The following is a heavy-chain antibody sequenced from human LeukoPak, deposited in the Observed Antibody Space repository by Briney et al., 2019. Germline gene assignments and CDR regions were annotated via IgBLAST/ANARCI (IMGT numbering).Heavy chain of an antibody. V-gene: IGHV4-4*07. D-gene: IGHD3-22*01. Sequence: SETLSLNCTVSGGSISSYYWTWIRQPAGRGLEWIGRIYTSGSTNYNPSLKSRVTMSVDTSKNQFSLQLSSVTAADTAVYYCAGGGYYHYFHYWGQGTLVTVSS. CDR3: AGGGYYHYFHY. J-gene: IGHJ4*02. CDR2: IYTSGST. CDR1: GGSISSYY.